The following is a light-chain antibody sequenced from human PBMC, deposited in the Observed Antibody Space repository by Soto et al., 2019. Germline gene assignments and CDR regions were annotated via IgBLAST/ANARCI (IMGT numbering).Light chain of an antibody. V-gene: IGKV1-9*01. CDR2: TAS. CDR1: QDISSF. J-gene: IGKJ5*01. CDR3: QQFDSYPFT. Sequence: DIQLTQSSSFLSASVGDRVTITCRASQDISSFLAWYQQKPGKAPKVLISTASILQSGVPSRFSGSGSGTEFTLTISVLQPEDVATYYCQQFDSYPFTFGQGTRLEIK.